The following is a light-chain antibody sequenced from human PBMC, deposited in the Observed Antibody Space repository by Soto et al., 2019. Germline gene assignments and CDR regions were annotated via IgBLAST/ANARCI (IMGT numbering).Light chain of an antibody. J-gene: IGLJ2*01. Sequence: QYALTQPVSVSGSPGQSIAISCTGTSSDIGAYNYVSWYQQYPGKAPKLIIFDVTNRPSGVSNRFSGSKSGDTASLTISGLQTEDEADYYCSSYTTSSTQVFGGGTKLTVL. CDR2: DVT. CDR3: SSYTTSSTQV. CDR1: SSDIGAYNY. V-gene: IGLV2-14*01.